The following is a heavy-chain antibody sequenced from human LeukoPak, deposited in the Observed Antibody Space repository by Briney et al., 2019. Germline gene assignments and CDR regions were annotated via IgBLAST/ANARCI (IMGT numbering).Heavy chain of an antibody. Sequence: PGGSLRLSCAPSGFTFTDYSMNWVRQAPGKGLEWAASISTVSTYTFYADSVKGRFSISRDNVRNLLYLQMSSLGAEDTAVYYCARDGSGFYLYNYMDVWGKGTTVIVSS. CDR2: ISTVSTYT. V-gene: IGHV3-21*06. CDR1: GFTFTDYS. CDR3: ARDGSGFYLYNYMDV. J-gene: IGHJ6*03. D-gene: IGHD6-25*01.